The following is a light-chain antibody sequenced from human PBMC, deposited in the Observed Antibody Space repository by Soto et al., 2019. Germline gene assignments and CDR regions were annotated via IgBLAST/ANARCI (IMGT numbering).Light chain of an antibody. CDR3: SSYTSSSTFPCV. CDR2: DVS. V-gene: IGLV2-14*01. J-gene: IGLJ1*01. CDR1: SSDVGGYNY. Sequence: QSALTQPASVSGSPGQSITISCTGTSSDVGGYNYVSWYQQHPGKAPKVLIYDVSDRPSGVSNRFSGSKSGNTASLTISGLQAEDDADYYCSSYTSSSTFPCVFGTGTKVTVL.